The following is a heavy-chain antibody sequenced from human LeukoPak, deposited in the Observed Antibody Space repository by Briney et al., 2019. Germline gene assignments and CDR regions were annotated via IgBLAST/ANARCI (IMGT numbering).Heavy chain of an antibody. CDR3: ARDDYGDYVGAFDI. CDR1: GGSISSYY. J-gene: IGHJ3*02. V-gene: IGHV4-4*07. Sequence: KPSETLSLTCTVSGGSISSYYRSWIRQPAGKGLEWIGRIYTSGSTNYNPSLKSRVTMSVDTSKNQFSLKLSSVIAADTAVYYCARDDYGDYVGAFDIWGQGTMVTVSS. CDR2: IYTSGST. D-gene: IGHD4-17*01.